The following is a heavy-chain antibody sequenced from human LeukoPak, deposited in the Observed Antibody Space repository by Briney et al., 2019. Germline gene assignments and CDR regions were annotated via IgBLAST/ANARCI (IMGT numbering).Heavy chain of an antibody. J-gene: IGHJ3*02. V-gene: IGHV3-11*04. Sequence: GGSLRLSCAASGFTFSDHYMDWVRQAPGKGLEWVSYISSSGSTIYYADSVKGRFTISRDNAKNSLYLQMNSLRAEDTAVYYCARVPIEYDAFDIWGQGTMVTVSS. D-gene: IGHD2-2*01. CDR3: ARVPIEYDAFDI. CDR1: GFTFSDHY. CDR2: ISSSGSTI.